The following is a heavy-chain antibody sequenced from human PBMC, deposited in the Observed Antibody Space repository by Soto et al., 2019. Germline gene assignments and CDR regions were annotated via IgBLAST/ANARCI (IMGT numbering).Heavy chain of an antibody. J-gene: IGHJ2*01. CDR1: GFTFSSYS. D-gene: IGHD6-19*01. CDR3: ARDVEAGYSSGWYDL. V-gene: IGHV3-21*01. Sequence: EVQLVESGGGLVQPGGSLRLSCAASGFTFSSYSMNWVRQAPGKGLEWVSSISSSSSYIYYADSVKGRFTISRDNAKNSLYLQMNSLRAEDTAVYYCARDVEAGYSSGWYDLWGRGTLVTVSS. CDR2: ISSSSSYI.